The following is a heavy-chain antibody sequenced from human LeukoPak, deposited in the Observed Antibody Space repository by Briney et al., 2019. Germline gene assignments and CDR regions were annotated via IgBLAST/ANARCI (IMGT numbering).Heavy chain of an antibody. CDR3: TTLTVASNFDY. D-gene: IGHD6-19*01. J-gene: IGHJ4*02. CDR1: GFSFSVYE. Sequence: GGSLRLSCAASGFSFSVYEMHWVRQAPGKGLEWISDISSSGTTTYYADSVKGRFTISRDNTKNSLYLQMNRLRAEDTAVYHCTTLTVASNFDYWGQGTLVTVSS. CDR2: ISSSGTTT. V-gene: IGHV3-48*03.